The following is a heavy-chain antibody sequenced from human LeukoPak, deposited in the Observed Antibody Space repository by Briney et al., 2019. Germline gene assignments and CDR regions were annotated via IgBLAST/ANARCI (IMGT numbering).Heavy chain of an antibody. J-gene: IGHJ3*01. V-gene: IGHV3-53*01. CDR1: GFTFSSYA. CDR2: IRSGGST. CDR3: AREGSGRTAYNDGLDV. Sequence: GGSLRLSCAASGFTFSSYAMHWVRQAPGKGLEWVSVIRSGGSTVYADSVKGRFTISRDNSKNTLYLQLNSLRAEDTAVYYCAREGSGRTAYNDGLDVWGQGTMVTVSS. D-gene: IGHD3-10*01.